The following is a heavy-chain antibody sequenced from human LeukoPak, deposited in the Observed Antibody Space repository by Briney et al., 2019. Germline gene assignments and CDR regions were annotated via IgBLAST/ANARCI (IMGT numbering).Heavy chain of an antibody. CDR1: SNSISSGDYY. CDR3: ARGNYYDSTTYYRAFDI. V-gene: IGHV4-61*02. CDR2: IYTSGST. D-gene: IGHD3-22*01. Sequence: SQTLSLTCTVSSNSISSGDYYWSWIRQPAGKGLEWIGRIYTSGSTNYNPSLRSRVTISVDSSKNHFSLKLSSVTAADTALYYCARGNYYDSTTYYRAFDIWGQGTMVTVSS. J-gene: IGHJ3*02.